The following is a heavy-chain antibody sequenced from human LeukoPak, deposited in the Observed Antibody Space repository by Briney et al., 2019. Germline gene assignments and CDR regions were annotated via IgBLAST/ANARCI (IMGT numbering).Heavy chain of an antibody. D-gene: IGHD3-10*01. CDR3: AKEATTVWFAGSQPKAFDY. CDR2: IWYGGSNK. Sequence: GGSLRLSCAASGFTFSSYGMHWVRQAPGKGLEWVAVIWYGGSNKYYAGSVKGRFTISRDNSKNTLYLQMNSLRAEDTAVYYCAKEATTVWFAGSQPKAFDYWGQGTLVTVSS. J-gene: IGHJ4*02. V-gene: IGHV3-30*02. CDR1: GFTFSSYG.